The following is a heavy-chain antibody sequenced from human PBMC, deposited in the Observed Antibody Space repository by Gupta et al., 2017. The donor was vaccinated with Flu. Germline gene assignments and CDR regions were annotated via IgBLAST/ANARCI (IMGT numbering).Heavy chain of an antibody. CDR1: GGSFSGYY. D-gene: IGHD3-10*01. V-gene: IGHV4-34*01. J-gene: IGHJ5*02. CDR2: INHSGST. CDR3: ARGPGSGGSTGTNPVSREARGGHTRFDP. Sequence: QVQLQQWGAGLLKPSETLSLTCAVYGGSFSGYYWSWIRQPPGKGLEWIGEINHSGSTNYNPSLKSRVTISVDTSKNQFSLKLSSVTAADTAVYYCARGPGSGGSTGTNPVSREARGGHTRFDPWGQGTLVTVSS.